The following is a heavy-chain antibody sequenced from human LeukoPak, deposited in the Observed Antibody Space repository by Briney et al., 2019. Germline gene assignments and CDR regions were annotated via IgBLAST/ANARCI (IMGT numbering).Heavy chain of an antibody. CDR2: IYYSGST. CDR3: ARVLSSSPIDY. D-gene: IGHD6-6*01. CDR1: GGSISSGGYY. J-gene: IGHJ4*02. Sequence: PSETLSLTCTVSGGSISSGGYYWSWIRQHPGKGLEWIGYIYYSGSTYYNPSLKSRVTISVDTSKNQFSLKLSSVTAADTAVHYCARVLSSSPIDYWGQGTLVTVSS. V-gene: IGHV4-31*03.